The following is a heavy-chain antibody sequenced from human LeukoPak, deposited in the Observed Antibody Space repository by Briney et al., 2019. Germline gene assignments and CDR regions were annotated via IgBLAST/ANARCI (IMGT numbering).Heavy chain of an antibody. CDR3: ASLEMATIG. Sequence: GGSLRLSCAASGFTFSSYGMHWVRQAPAKGLEWVAVISYDGSNKYYADSVKGRFTISRDNSKNTLYLQMNSLRAEDTAVYYCASLEMATIGWGQGTLVTVSS. J-gene: IGHJ4*02. CDR1: GFTFSSYG. V-gene: IGHV3-30*03. CDR2: ISYDGSNK. D-gene: IGHD5-24*01.